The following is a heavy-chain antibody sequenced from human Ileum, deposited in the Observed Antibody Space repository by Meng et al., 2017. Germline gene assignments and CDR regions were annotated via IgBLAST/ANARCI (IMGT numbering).Heavy chain of an antibody. CDR2: FHPGSGA. CDR1: CGSISSGTW. CDR3: AKNGAYCLES. D-gene: IGHD2-21*01. J-gene: IGHJ4*02. Sequence: QVQSQGPGPDLVRRSWTLPLTCSVSCGSISSGTWWMWVRPPPAKELQWIGDFHPGSGATHNPSLKARVTISVDTSMQQFSLQLTSVTAADTAVYYCAKNGAYCLESWGQGTLVTVSS. V-gene: IGHV4-4*02.